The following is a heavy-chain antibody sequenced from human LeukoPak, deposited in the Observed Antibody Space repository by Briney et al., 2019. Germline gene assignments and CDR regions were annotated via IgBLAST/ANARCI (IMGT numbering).Heavy chain of an antibody. CDR1: GFTFSSYA. D-gene: IGHD3-22*01. Sequence: PGGSLRLSCAASGFTFSSYAMSWVRQAPGKGLEWVSAISGSGGSTYYADSVKGRFTISRDNSKNTLYLQMNSLRAEDTAVYYCARDRGYYDSSGYFGYYYGMDVWGQGTTVTVSS. CDR3: ARDRGYYDSSGYFGYYYGMDV. CDR2: ISGSGGST. V-gene: IGHV3-23*01. J-gene: IGHJ6*02.